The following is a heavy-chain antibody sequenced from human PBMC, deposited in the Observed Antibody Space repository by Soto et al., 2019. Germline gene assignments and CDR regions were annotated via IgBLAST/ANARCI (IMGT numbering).Heavy chain of an antibody. Sequence: GGSLRLSCAASGFTFSSYAMSWVRQAPGKGLEWVSAISGSGGSTYYADSVKGRFTISRDNSKNTLYLQMNSLRAEDTAVYYCAKEILEWLFATNYYYYMDVWGKGTTVTVSS. V-gene: IGHV3-23*01. CDR2: ISGSGGST. J-gene: IGHJ6*03. CDR1: GFTFSSYA. CDR3: AKEILEWLFATNYYYYMDV. D-gene: IGHD3-3*01.